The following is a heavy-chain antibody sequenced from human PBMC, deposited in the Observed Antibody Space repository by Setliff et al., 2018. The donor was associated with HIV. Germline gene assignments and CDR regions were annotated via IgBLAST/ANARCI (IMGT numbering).Heavy chain of an antibody. CDR2: IFYTGST. D-gene: IGHD3-9*01. J-gene: IGHJ4*02. V-gene: IGHV4-31*03. Sequence: SETLSLTCSVSGASITRGGDFWSWIRQHPGKGLEWIGYIFYTGSTYYNPSLKSRVTISVDTSKNQFSLKLSSVTAADTAVYYCAREGRPVKFDSWGQGTLVTVSS. CDR1: GASITRGGDF. CDR3: AREGRPVKFDS.